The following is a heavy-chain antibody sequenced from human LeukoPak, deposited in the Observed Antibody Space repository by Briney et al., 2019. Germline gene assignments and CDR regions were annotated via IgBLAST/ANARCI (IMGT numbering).Heavy chain of an antibody. CDR3: ARDPAYCGGDCYPASGAFDI. CDR2: ISYDGSNK. CDR1: GFTFSSYA. J-gene: IGHJ3*02. V-gene: IGHV3-30-3*01. Sequence: GGSLRLSCAASGFTFSSYAMHWVRQAPGKGLEWVAVISYDGSNKYYADSVKGRFTISRDNSKNTLYLQMNSLRAEDTAVYYCARDPAYCGGDCYPASGAFDIWGQGTMVTVS. D-gene: IGHD2-21*02.